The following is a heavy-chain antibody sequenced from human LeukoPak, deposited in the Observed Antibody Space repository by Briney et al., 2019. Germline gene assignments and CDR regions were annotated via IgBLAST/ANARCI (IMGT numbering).Heavy chain of an antibody. CDR1: GYTFTSYG. J-gene: IGHJ4*02. D-gene: IGHD3-22*01. V-gene: IGHV1-69*04. CDR2: IIPILGIA. CDR3: ARSLNYYDSSGYSS. Sequence: GASVKVSCKASGYTFTSYGISWVRQAPGQGLEWMGRIIPILGIANYAQKFQGRVTITADKSTSTAYMELSSLRSEDTAVYYCARSLNYYDSSGYSSWGQGTLVTVSS.